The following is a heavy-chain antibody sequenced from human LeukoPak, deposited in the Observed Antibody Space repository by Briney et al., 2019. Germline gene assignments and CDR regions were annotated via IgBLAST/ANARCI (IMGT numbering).Heavy chain of an antibody. J-gene: IGHJ3*02. CDR1: GFTFDDYA. CDR3: ATDIVVVPAATAFDI. V-gene: IGHV3-48*03. CDR2: ISSSGSTI. D-gene: IGHD2-2*01. Sequence: PGGSLRLSCAASGFTFDDYAMNWVRQAPGKGLEWVSYISSSGSTIYYADSVKGRFTISRDNAKNSLYLQMNSLRAEDTAVYYCATDIVVVPAATAFDIWGQGTMVTVSS.